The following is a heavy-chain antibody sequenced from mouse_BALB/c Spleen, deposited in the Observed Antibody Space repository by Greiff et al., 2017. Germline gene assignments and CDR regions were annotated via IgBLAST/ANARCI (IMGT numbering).Heavy chain of an antibody. J-gene: IGHJ3*01. V-gene: IGHV14-3*02. CDR2: IDPANGNT. CDR3: ARLPTFAY. CDR1: GFNIKDTY. Sequence: VHVKQSGAELVKPGASVKLSCTASGFNIKDTYMHWVKQRPEQGLEWIGRIDPANGNTKYDPKFQGKATITADTSSNTAYLQLSSLTSEDTAVYYCARLPTFAYWGQGTLVTVSA.